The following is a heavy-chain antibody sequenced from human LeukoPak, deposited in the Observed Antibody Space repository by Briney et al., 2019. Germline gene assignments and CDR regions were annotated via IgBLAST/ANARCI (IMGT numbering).Heavy chain of an antibody. CDR2: ISASGLTA. Sequence: GGSLRLSCAASGFIFNNSGMDWVRQAPGRGLEWVSAISASGLTAYYGDSVKGRFTISRDNAKNTLYLHMSSLRGEDTAIYYCTENTWGRGTRVTVSS. J-gene: IGHJ4*02. CDR1: GFIFNNSG. V-gene: IGHV3-23*01. CDR3: TENT.